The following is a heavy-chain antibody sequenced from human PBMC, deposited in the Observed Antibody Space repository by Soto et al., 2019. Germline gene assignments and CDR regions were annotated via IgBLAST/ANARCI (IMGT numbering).Heavy chain of an antibody. CDR2: IYHSGTA. V-gene: IGHV4-59*01. D-gene: IGHD2-15*01. J-gene: IGHJ5*02. Sequence: QVQLQESGPGLVQPSETLSLTCTVSDGSISTYFWTWIRQPPGKGLEWIGHIYHSGTADYNPSLKSRVAMSVDTSKNQFSLNLTSVTAADTATYYCARGKYCSGGSCERFYPWGQGALVTVSS. CDR3: ARGKYCSGGSCERFYP. CDR1: DGSISTYF.